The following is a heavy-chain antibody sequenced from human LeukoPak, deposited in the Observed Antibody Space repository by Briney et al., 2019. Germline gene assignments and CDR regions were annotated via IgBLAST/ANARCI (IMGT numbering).Heavy chain of an antibody. CDR2: IGASGEST. J-gene: IGHJ3*01. Sequence: GGSLRLSCAASGFTFSVAAMTWVRQAPGKGLEWVSLIGASGESTYYADSMKGRFTISRDNSKNTLSLQMNSLRVEDTAMYFCAKDIQLSTWGLGTMVTVSS. CDR1: GFTFSVAA. D-gene: IGHD5-24*01. CDR3: AKDIQLST. V-gene: IGHV3-23*01.